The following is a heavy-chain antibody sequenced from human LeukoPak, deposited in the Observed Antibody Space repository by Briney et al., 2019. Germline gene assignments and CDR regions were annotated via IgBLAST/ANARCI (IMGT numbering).Heavy chain of an antibody. V-gene: IGHV1-8*01. J-gene: IGHJ4*02. D-gene: IGHD4-17*01. Sequence: ASVKVSCKASGYTFTSYDINWVRQATGQGLAWMGWMNPNSGNTGYAQKFQGRVTMTRNTSISTAYMELSSLRSEDTAVYYCARYDYGDLELDYWGQGTLVTVSS. CDR3: ARYDYGDLELDY. CDR1: GYTFTSYD. CDR2: MNPNSGNT.